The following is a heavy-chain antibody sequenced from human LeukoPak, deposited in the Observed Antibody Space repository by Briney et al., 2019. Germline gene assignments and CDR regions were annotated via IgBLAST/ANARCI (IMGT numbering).Heavy chain of an antibody. D-gene: IGHD4-17*01. V-gene: IGHV3-48*03. J-gene: IGHJ4*02. CDR2: ISSSGSTI. Sequence: GGSLRLSCVASGFTFSSYEMNWVRQAPGKGLEWVSYISSSGSTIYYADSVKGRFTISRDNAKNSLYLQMNSLGAEDTAVYYCARLGAVTTFWGQGTLVTVSS. CDR1: GFTFSSYE. CDR3: ARLGAVTTF.